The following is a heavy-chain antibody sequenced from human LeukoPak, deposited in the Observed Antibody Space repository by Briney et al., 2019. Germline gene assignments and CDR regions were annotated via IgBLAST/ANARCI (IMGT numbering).Heavy chain of an antibody. V-gene: IGHV4-59*08. CDR1: GGSISSYY. CDR3: ARRRPGLLVSEFDAFDI. Sequence: SETLSLTCTVSGGSISSYYWSWIRQPPGKGLEWIGYIYYSGSTNYNPSLKSRVTISVDTSKNQFSLKLSSVTAADTAVYYCARRRPGLLVSEFDAFDIWGQGTMVTVSS. J-gene: IGHJ3*02. D-gene: IGHD3-10*01. CDR2: IYYSGST.